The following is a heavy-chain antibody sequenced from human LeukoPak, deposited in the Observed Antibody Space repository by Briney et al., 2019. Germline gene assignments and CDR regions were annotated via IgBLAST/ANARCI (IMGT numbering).Heavy chain of an antibody. J-gene: IGHJ4*02. CDR2: IGGSGGST. D-gene: IGHD3-22*01. V-gene: IGHV3-23*01. CDR3: AKGRWFNYDSSGYIDY. Sequence: GGSLRLSCAASGFTVSSIHMVWVRQAPGKGLEWVSGIGGSGGSTYYADSVKGRFTISRDNSKNTLYLQVNSLRAEDTAVYYCAKGRWFNYDSSGYIDYWGQGTLVTVSS. CDR1: GFTVSSIH.